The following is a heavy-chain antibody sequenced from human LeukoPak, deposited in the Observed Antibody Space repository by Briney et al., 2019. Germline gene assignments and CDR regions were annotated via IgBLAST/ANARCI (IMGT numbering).Heavy chain of an antibody. Sequence: PSETLSLTCAVYGGSFSGYYWSWIRQPPGKGLEWIGEINHSGSTNYNPSLKSRVTISVDTSKNQFSLKLSSVTAADTAVYYCARGRVLWSTSSGYWGQGTLVTVSS. CDR2: INHSGST. D-gene: IGHD2-2*01. J-gene: IGHJ4*02. CDR3: ARGRVLWSTSSGY. CDR1: GGSFSGYY. V-gene: IGHV4-34*01.